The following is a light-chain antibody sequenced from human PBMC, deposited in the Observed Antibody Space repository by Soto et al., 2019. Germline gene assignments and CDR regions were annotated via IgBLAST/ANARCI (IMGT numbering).Light chain of an antibody. J-gene: IGLJ1*01. Sequence: QSVLTQPASVSGSPGQSITISCAGTSSDVGGYNYVSWYQQHPGKAPKLMIYDVSNRPSGVSNRFSGSKSGNTASLTISGIQAVDEADYYCSSYTSSSTLDVFRTRTKVTVL. CDR2: DVS. CDR3: SSYTSSSTLDV. V-gene: IGLV2-14*01. CDR1: SSDVGGYNY.